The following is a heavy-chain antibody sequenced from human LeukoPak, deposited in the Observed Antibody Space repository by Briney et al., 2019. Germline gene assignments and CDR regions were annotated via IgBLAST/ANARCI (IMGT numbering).Heavy chain of an antibody. D-gene: IGHD1-1*01. CDR3: ARESGKTEGWFDP. V-gene: IGHV3-64*01. CDR1: GFTFRSYG. Sequence: PGGSLRLSCVASGFTFRSYGMHWVRQAPGMGLEYVSAINSNGNITYYANSVKGRFTMSRDNSKNTLYLQMGSLRDDDMAVYYCARESGKTEGWFDPWGQGTLVTVSS. J-gene: IGHJ5*02. CDR2: INSNGNIT.